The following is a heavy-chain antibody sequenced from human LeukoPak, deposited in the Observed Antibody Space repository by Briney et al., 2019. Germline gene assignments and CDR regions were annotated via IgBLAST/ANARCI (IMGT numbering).Heavy chain of an antibody. CDR2: IYTSGST. CDR3: ARVVSSGWYSY. D-gene: IGHD6-19*01. CDR1: GGSISSSSYY. J-gene: IGHJ4*02. Sequence: SETLSLTCTVSGGSISSSSYYWNWFRQPAGKGLEWIGRIYTSGSTNYNPSLESRVTMSLDTSKNQFSLKLSSVTAADTAVYYCARVVSSGWYSYWGQGTLVTVSS. V-gene: IGHV4-61*02.